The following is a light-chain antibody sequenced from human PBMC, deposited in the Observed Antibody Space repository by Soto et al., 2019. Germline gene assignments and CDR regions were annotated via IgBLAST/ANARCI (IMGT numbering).Light chain of an antibody. CDR2: RAF. V-gene: IGKV3-15*01. CDR1: LRVRSA. CDR3: QQYNNWPLT. J-gene: IGKJ4*01. Sequence: IVMPQTPATLSLSQGARATLSCRASLRVRSALAWYRQKPGQAPRLLIYRAFTRATGIPARFSGSGFGTDFTLTISSLQSEDFAVYYCQQYNNWPLTFGGGTKVDIK.